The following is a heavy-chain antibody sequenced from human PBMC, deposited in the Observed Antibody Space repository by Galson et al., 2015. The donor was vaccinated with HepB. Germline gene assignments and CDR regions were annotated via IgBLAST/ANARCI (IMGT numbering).Heavy chain of an antibody. V-gene: IGHV1-69*13. Sequence: SVKVSCKASGGTLSSYAISWVRQAPGQGLEWMGGIIPIFGTANYAQKFQGRVTITADESTSTAYMELSSLRSEDTAVYYCARAHYYDSSGYYVYWGQGTLVTVSS. J-gene: IGHJ4*02. CDR1: GGTLSSYA. CDR3: ARAHYYDSSGYYVY. CDR2: IIPIFGTA. D-gene: IGHD3-22*01.